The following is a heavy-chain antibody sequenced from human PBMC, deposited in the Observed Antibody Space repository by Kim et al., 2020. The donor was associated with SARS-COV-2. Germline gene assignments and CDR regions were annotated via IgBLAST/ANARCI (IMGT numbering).Heavy chain of an antibody. J-gene: IGHJ2*01. CDR1: GFTFSSYA. CDR2: ISGSGGST. V-gene: IGHV3-23*01. Sequence: GGSLRLSCAASGFTFSSYAMSWVRQAPGKGLEWVSAISGSGGSTYYADSVKGRFTISRDNSKNTLYLQMNSLRAEDTAVYYCAKSGDYGDYVRTFWYFDLWGRGTLVTVSS. D-gene: IGHD4-17*01. CDR3: AKSGDYGDYVRTFWYFDL.